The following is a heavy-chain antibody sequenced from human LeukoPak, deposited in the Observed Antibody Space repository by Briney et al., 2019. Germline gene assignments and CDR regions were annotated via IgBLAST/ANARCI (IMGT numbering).Heavy chain of an antibody. CDR1: GFTFSSYS. V-gene: IGHV3-21*01. CDR2: ISSSSSYI. Sequence: GGSLRLSCAASGFTFSSYSMNWVRQAPGRGLEWVSSISSSSSYIYYADSVKGRCTISRDNPKNSLYLQMNSLRAEDTAVYYCARDLTDIVVVVSATGPGGFDPWGQGTLVTVSS. D-gene: IGHD2-15*01. J-gene: IGHJ5*02. CDR3: ARDLTDIVVVVSATGPGGFDP.